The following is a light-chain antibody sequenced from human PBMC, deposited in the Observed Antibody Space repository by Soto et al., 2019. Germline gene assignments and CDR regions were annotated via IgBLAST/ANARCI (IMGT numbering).Light chain of an antibody. J-gene: IGLJ3*02. CDR3: SSYTSSNTWV. CDR2: EVS. CDR1: SSDVGGGNY. Sequence: QSVLTQPASVSGSPGQSITISCTGTSSDVGGGNYVSWYQQHPGKAPKLMIYEVSNRPSGVSNRFSGSKSGNAASLTISGLQAEDEADYYCSSYTSSNTWVFGGGTKLTVL. V-gene: IGLV2-14*01.